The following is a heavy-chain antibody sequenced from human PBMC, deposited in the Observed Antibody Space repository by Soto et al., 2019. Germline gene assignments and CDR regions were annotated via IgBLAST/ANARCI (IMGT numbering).Heavy chain of an antibody. J-gene: IGHJ4*02. CDR1: GGSISSYY. D-gene: IGHD2-15*01. Sequence: QVQLQESGPGLVKPSETLSLTCTVSGGSISSYYWSWIRQPPGKGLEWIGYIYYSGSTNYNPSLKSRVTTSVDTSKNQCSLKLSSVTAADTAVYYCARQVVAATDWHHFDYWGQGTLVTVSS. V-gene: IGHV4-59*08. CDR3: ARQVVAATDWHHFDY. CDR2: IYYSGST.